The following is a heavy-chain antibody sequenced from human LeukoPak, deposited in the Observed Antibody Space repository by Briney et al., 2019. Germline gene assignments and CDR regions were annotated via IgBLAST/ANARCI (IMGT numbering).Heavy chain of an antibody. D-gene: IGHD3-22*01. CDR2: IYPADSTA. J-gene: IGHJ4*02. CDR3: ARDRNYYYDSSDHLYYFDY. Sequence: GESLKISCKASGYSFTTYWIGWVRQMPGKGLEWMGIIYPADSTAHYSPSFQGQVTISVDKSINTAYLQWSRLKASDTAMYYCARDRNYYYDSSDHLYYFDYWGQGTLVTVSS. CDR1: GYSFTTYW. V-gene: IGHV5-51*01.